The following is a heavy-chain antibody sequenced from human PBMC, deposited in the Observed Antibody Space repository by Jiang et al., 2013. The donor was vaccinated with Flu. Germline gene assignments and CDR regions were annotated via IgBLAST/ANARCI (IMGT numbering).Heavy chain of an antibody. Sequence: SGAEVKKPGSSVKVSCEVSGGTFISNTVTWVRQAPGQGLEWMGAVIPLHDSPVYAEKFQGRVTIIADKSTEIVHMTLSGLTSEDTAFYYCARDAVRSGSFYTAFHSWGQGTLVTVSS. CDR3: ARDAVRSGSFYTAFHS. J-gene: IGHJ4*02. CDR1: GGTFISNT. D-gene: IGHD3-10*01. CDR2: VIPLHDSP. V-gene: IGHV1-69*06.